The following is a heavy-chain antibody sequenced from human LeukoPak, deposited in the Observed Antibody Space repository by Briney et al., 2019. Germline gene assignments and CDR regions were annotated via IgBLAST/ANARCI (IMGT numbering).Heavy chain of an antibody. CDR2: SSWIGGST. D-gene: IGHD1-1*01. CDR1: GFTFDDYA. V-gene: IGHV3-43D*03. J-gene: IGHJ4*02. CDR3: VRSRAASLEYFDN. Sequence: GGSLRLSCAVSGFTFDDYALHWVRQVPGKGLEWVSFSSWIGGSTDYLDSVKGRFTIPGDNSRNSLYLQMNSLRPEDSALYYCVRSRAASLEYFDNWGQGTLVTVSS.